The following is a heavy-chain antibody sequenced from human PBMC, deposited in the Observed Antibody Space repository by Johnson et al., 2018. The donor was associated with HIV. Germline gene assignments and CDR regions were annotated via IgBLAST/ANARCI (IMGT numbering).Heavy chain of an antibody. D-gene: IGHD6-13*01. CDR3: ARDGESQQLPLGDAFDV. J-gene: IGHJ3*01. CDR2: ISYDGGDK. CDR1: GFTFSSYA. Sequence: QVQLVESGGGLVQPGGSLRLSCAASGFTFSSYAMHWVRQAPAKGLEWVAIISYDGGDKDYAESVKGRFTISRDDSKNTLSVQMNSLRVEDTAMYYCARDGESQQLPLGDAFDVWGQGTMVTVSS. V-gene: IGHV3-30*04.